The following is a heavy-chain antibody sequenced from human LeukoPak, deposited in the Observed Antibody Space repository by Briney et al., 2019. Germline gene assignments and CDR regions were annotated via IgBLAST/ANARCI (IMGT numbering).Heavy chain of an antibody. D-gene: IGHD3-9*01. V-gene: IGHV3-48*03. J-gene: IGHJ5*02. CDR1: GVTFSSYE. CDR2: ISSSGSTI. CDR3: ARWYYDILTGYYWFDP. Sequence: PGGSLRLSCAASGVTFSSYEMNWVRQAPGKGLDWVSYISSSGSTIYYADSVKGRFTISRDNAKNSLYLQMNSLRAEDTAVYYCARWYYDILTGYYWFDPWGQGTLVTVSS.